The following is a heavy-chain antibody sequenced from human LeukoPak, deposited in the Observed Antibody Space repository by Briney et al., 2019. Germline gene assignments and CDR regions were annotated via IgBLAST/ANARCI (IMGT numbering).Heavy chain of an antibody. CDR3: ATVIVVVPSTGNWFDP. V-gene: IGHV1-69*13. J-gene: IGHJ5*02. CDR1: GYTFTSYG. D-gene: IGHD3-22*01. CDR2: IIPIFGTA. Sequence: GASVKVSCKASGYTFTSYGISWVRQAPGQGLEWMGGIIPIFGTANYAQKFQGRVTITADESTSTAYMELSSLRSEDTAVYYCATVIVVVPSTGNWFDPWGQGTLVTVSS.